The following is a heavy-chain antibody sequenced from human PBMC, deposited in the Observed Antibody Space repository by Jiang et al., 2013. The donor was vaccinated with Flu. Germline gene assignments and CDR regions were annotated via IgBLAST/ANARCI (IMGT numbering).Heavy chain of an antibody. Sequence: GAEVKKPGESLKISCKGSGYSFTSYWIGWVRQMPGKGLEWMGIIYPGDSDTRYSPSFQGQVTISADKSISTAYLQWSSLKASDTAMYYCARLEHSSGWPRNWFDPWGQGTLVTVSS. J-gene: IGHJ5*02. V-gene: IGHV5-51*01. D-gene: IGHD6-19*01. CDR3: ARLEHSSGWPRNWFDP. CDR2: IYPGDSDT. CDR1: GYSFTSYW.